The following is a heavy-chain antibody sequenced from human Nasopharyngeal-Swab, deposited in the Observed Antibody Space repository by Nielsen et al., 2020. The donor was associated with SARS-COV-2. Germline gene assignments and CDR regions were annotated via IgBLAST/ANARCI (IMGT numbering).Heavy chain of an antibody. CDR2: INHSGST. Sequence: SQTLSLTCAVYGGSFSGYYWSWIRQPPGKGLEWIGEINHSGSTNYNPSLKSRVTISVDTSKNQFSLKLSSVTAADTAVYYCARADAGDIVVVPAAMFSRWFDPWGQGTLVTVSS. D-gene: IGHD2-2*01. V-gene: IGHV4-34*01. CDR3: ARADAGDIVVVPAAMFSRWFDP. J-gene: IGHJ5*02. CDR1: GGSFSGYY.